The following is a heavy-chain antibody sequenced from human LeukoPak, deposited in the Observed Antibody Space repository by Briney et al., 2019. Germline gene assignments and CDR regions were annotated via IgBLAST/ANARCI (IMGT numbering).Heavy chain of an antibody. D-gene: IGHD2-21*02. CDR3: ASGISCGGDCYPGMDV. J-gene: IGHJ6*02. Sequence: GGSLRLSCAASGFTVSRNYMSWVRQAPGKGLEWGSVMYSGGSTYYADSVKGRFTISRDNSKHTLYLQRNSLRAEDTPVYYCASGISCGGDCYPGMDVWGQGNTVTVS. CDR1: GFTVSRNY. CDR2: MYSGGST. V-gene: IGHV3-66*01.